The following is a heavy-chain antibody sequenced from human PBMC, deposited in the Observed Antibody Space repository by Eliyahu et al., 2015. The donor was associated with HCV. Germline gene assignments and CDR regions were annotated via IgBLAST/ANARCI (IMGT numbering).Heavy chain of an antibody. CDR3: ASGGGGIAVTGTGGWFDP. V-gene: IGHV4-59*01. CDR2: IHYSGST. Sequence: QVQLQESGPGLVKPSETLSLTCXVPGXSIPTSXWSWIRQPPGKGLEWIGYIHYSGSTNYNPSLKGRVTISLDTSKNQFSLNLTSVTAADTAMYYCASGGGGIAVTGTGGWFDPWGQGTLVTVSS. D-gene: IGHD6-19*01. CDR1: GXSIPTSX. J-gene: IGHJ5*02.